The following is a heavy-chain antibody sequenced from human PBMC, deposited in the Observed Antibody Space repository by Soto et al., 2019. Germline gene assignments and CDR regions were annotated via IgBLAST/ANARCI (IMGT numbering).Heavy chain of an antibody. V-gene: IGHV1-18*01. J-gene: IGHJ4*02. CDR1: GYTFTSHG. CDR3: ARDISYGSGTAYGY. CDR2: ISSVTGGT. Sequence: QVHLVQSGAEVKNPGASVKVSCKASGYTFTSHGISWVRQAPGQGLEWMGWISSVTGGTNYAQSLQDRVTMTTDTPTTTAYMELTRLTSDDTAVYYCARDISYGSGTAYGYWGQGTPVTVSS. D-gene: IGHD3-10*01.